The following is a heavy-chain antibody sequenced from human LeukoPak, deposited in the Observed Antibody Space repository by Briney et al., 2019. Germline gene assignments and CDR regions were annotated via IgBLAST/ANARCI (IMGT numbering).Heavy chain of an antibody. J-gene: IGHJ4*02. CDR1: GGTFSSYA. Sequence: ASVKVSCKASGGTFSSYAISWVRQAPGQGLEWMGGIIPIFGTANYAQKFQGRVTITTDESTSTAYMELSSLRSEDTAVYYCASYADGYNWGYFDYWGQGTLVTVSS. V-gene: IGHV1-69*05. CDR2: IIPIFGTA. D-gene: IGHD5-24*01. CDR3: ASYADGYNWGYFDY.